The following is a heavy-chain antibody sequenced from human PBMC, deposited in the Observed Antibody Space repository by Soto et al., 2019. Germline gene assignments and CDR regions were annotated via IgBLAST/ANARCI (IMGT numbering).Heavy chain of an antibody. Sequence: VESGGGLVQPGGSLRLSCGASGFMLSKNWMSWVRQAPGKGLEWVAKIKPDGSDKTYVDSVRGRFTISRDNTKNSLYLQMNSLRDEDTAVYYCATETWWPLPIWGQGTMVTVSS. V-gene: IGHV3-7*01. D-gene: IGHD2-8*02. J-gene: IGHJ3*02. CDR3: ATETWWPLPI. CDR2: IKPDGSDK. CDR1: GFMLSKNW.